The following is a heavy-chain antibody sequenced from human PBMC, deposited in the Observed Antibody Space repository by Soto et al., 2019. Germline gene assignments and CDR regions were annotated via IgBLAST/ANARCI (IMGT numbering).Heavy chain of an antibody. V-gene: IGHV1-18*01. CDR3: ARDVSMGQLLPLVAFAI. CDR2: ISAYNGNT. D-gene: IGHD2-15*01. CDR1: GYTFTSYG. Sequence: ASVKLSCKASGYTFTSYGVSWVRQAPGQGLEWMGWISAYNGNTNYAQKLQGRVTMTTDTSTSTVYMELRSLRSDDTAVYYCARDVSMGQLLPLVAFAICAKGTMVPVSS. J-gene: IGHJ3*02.